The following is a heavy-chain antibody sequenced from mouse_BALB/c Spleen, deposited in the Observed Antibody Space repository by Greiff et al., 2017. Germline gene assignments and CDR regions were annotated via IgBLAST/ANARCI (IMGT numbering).Heavy chain of an antibody. CDR3: ARGTTAYYAMDY. Sequence: EVQVVESGGDLVKPGGSLKLSCAASGFTFSSYGMSWVRQTPDKRLEWVATISSGGSYTYYPDSVKGRFTISRDNAKNTLYLQMSSLKSEDTAMYYCARGTTAYYAMDYWGQGTSVTVSS. V-gene: IGHV5-6*01. CDR1: GFTFSSYG. D-gene: IGHD1-2*01. J-gene: IGHJ4*01. CDR2: ISSGGSYT.